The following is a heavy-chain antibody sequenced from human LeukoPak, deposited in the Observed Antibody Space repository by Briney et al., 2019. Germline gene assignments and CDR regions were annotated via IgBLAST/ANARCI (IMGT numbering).Heavy chain of an antibody. CDR3: ANLGYCTNGVCYKGNFDY. CDR1: GITFSSYS. Sequence: PGGSLRLSCAGSGITFSSYSMNWVRQAPGKGLEWVSSISSSSNYIYYADSVKGRFTISRDNAKNSLYLQMNSLRAEDTAVYYCANLGYCTNGVCYKGNFDYWGQGTLVTVSS. V-gene: IGHV3-21*01. D-gene: IGHD2-8*01. CDR2: ISSSSNYI. J-gene: IGHJ4*02.